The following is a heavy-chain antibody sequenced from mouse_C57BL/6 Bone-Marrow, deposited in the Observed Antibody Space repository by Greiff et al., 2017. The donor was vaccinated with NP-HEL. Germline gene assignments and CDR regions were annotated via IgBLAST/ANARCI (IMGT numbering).Heavy chain of an antibody. D-gene: IGHD4-1*01. CDR1: GFTFSDYG. J-gene: IGHJ1*03. V-gene: IGHV5-17*01. Sequence: EVQRVESGGGLVKPGGSLKLSCAASGFTFSDYGMHWVRQAPEQGLEWVAYISRGSSTIYYADTVKGRFTISRDNAKNTLFLQTTSLRSEDTAMYYCARSGNWYFDVWGTGTTVTVSS. CDR3: ARSGNWYFDV. CDR2: ISRGSSTI.